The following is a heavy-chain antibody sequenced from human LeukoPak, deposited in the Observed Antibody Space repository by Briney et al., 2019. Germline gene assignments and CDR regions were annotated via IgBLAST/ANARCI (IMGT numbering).Heavy chain of an antibody. CDR3: ALVTTDRPFDY. Sequence: PGGSLRLSCAASGFTFSNYAMNWVRQAPGKGLEWVSGISGNGGSTYYADSVKGRFTISRDNSKNTLYVQMNSLRAEDTAIYYCALVTTDRPFDYWGQGTLATVSS. J-gene: IGHJ4*02. CDR1: GFTFSNYA. D-gene: IGHD4-17*01. CDR2: ISGNGGST. V-gene: IGHV3-23*01.